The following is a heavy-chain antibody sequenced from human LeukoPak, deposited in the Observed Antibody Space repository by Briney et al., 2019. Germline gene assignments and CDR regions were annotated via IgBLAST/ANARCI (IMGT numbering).Heavy chain of an antibody. CDR1: GFTFSSYW. J-gene: IGHJ4*02. Sequence: GGSLRLSCAASGFTFSSYWMHWVRQAPGKGLVWVSLVNPDGSTTTYADSVKGRFTISRDNAKDTVYLQMNSLRADDTAVYYCARDYAGSPDQWGRGTLITVSS. CDR3: ARDYAGSPDQ. V-gene: IGHV3-74*01. D-gene: IGHD3-10*01. CDR2: VNPDGSTT.